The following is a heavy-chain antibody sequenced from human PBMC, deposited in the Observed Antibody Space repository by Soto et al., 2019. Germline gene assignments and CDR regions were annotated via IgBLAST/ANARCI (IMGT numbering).Heavy chain of an antibody. CDR1: GFSFSSYA. D-gene: IGHD6-19*01. CDR2: ISHEGINK. Sequence: QVRLVESGGGVVQPGRSLRLSCTASGFSFSSYAMYWFRQPPGKGLEWVAVISHEGINKHYADSVKGRVTVSRDNSNHSVDLQLSSLRGEDTAMYCCARYMYSSDYFVKSFEPWGQGTLVTVSS. CDR3: ARYMYSSDYFVKSFEP. J-gene: IGHJ5*02. V-gene: IGHV3-30-3*01.